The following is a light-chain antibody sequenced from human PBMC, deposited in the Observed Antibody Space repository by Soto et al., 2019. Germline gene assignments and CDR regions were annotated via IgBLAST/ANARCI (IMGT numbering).Light chain of an antibody. CDR2: GAS. V-gene: IGKV3-20*01. J-gene: IGKJ1*01. CDR3: QQYGSSIKT. Sequence: EIVLTQSPVTLSLSPWERATLSCRASQSVSSNYLAWYQQRPGQPPNLLIFGASNRAPGIPDRFSGSGSGTDFTLTISRLEPEDFAVYYCQQYGSSIKTFGQGTKVDIK. CDR1: QSVSSNY.